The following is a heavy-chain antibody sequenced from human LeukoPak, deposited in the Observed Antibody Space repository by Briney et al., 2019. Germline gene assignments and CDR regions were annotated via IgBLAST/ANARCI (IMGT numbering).Heavy chain of an antibody. J-gene: IGHJ4*02. V-gene: IGHV4-38-2*02. CDR3: ARRVCQSISGVCPAAGTYFDY. CDR2: IYHSGST. Sequence: SETLSLTCTVSGYSISSGYYWGWIRQPPGKGLEWIGSIYHSGSTYYNPSLKSRVTISVDTSKNQFSLKLSSVTAADTAVYYCARRVCQSISGVCPAAGTYFDYWGQGTLVTVSS. D-gene: IGHD6-13*01. CDR1: GYSISSGYY.